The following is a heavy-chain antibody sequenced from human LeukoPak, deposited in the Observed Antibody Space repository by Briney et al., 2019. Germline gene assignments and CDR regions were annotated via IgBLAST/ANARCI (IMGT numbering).Heavy chain of an antibody. CDR1: GDSITSYY. J-gene: IGHJ4*02. CDR3: ARDVGASNFDS. Sequence: SETLSLTCTVSGDSITSYYWSWIRQSAEKGLEWIGRIYTTGTTNYNPSLKGRITVSVDTSKNQFFLKLRSVTAADTAVYYCARDVGASNFDSWGQGVQVTVSS. V-gene: IGHV4-4*07. CDR2: IYTTGTT. D-gene: IGHD1-26*01.